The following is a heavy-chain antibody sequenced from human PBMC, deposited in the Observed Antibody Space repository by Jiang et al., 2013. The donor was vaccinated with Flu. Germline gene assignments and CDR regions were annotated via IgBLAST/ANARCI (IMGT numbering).Heavy chain of an antibody. CDR1: Y. V-gene: IGHV4-30-4*08. Sequence: YWSWIRQXPGRAWSGLGTSMTWERLLQPSLKSRITISVDTSKNEFSLKLNSVTAPDTAVYYCARDRKMYYFDSSGHDDAFDMWGQGTMVTVSS. CDR2: SMTWER. J-gene: IGHJ3*02. D-gene: IGHD3-22*01. CDR3: ARDRKMYYFDSSGHDDAFDM.